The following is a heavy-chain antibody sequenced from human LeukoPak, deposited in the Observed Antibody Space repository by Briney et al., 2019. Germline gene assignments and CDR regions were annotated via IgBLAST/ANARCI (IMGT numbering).Heavy chain of an antibody. J-gene: IGHJ5*02. CDR3: AREINKWFDP. CDR1: GFTFSSHW. V-gene: IGHV3-74*03. CDR2: ISPDGSTT. Sequence: GGSLRLSCAASGFTFSSHWMPWVRHAPGKGLVWVSRISPDGSTTKNADSVKGRFTISRDNARSTLFLQLNSLRAEDTAVYYCAREINKWFDPWGQGTLVTVSS.